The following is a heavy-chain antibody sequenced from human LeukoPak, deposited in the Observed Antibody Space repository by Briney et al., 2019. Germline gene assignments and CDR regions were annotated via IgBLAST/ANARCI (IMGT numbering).Heavy chain of an antibody. CDR2: ISLNRFYS. CDR1: GFTFSDYY. D-gene: IGHD4-23*01. J-gene: IGHJ4*02. CDR3: ARGDGGNSAFDY. V-gene: IGHV3-11*05. Sequence: GGSLRLSCAASGFTFSDYYMSWVRQTPEKGVEWVSFISLNRFYSNYADPVKRRFTISRDNPKTSLYLHMNSLRAEDTAVYYCARGDGGNSAFDYLGQGNLVTVSS.